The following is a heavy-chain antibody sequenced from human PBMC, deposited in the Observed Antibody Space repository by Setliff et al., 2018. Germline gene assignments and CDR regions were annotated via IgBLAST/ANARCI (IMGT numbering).Heavy chain of an antibody. D-gene: IGHD2-8*01. J-gene: IGHJ4*02. Sequence: GASVKVSCKASGYSFSDSAVNWVRQAPGQGLQWVGWISVYSGNAYYAQTLQDRVTLTTDTSTTTAYLELRSLRAEDTAVYYCAAKWRTTIDCRLPIYDFWGQGTQVTVSS. V-gene: IGHV1-18*01. CDR2: ISVYSGNA. CDR1: GYSFSDSA. CDR3: AAKWRTTIDCRLPIYDF.